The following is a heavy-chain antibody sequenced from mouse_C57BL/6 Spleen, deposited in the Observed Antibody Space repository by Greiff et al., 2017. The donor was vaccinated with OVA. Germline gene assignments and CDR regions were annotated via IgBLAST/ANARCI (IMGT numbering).Heavy chain of an antibody. J-gene: IGHJ3*01. CDR2: ISYDGSN. V-gene: IGHV3-6*01. Sequence: EVQLVESGPGLVKPSQSLSLTCSVTGYSITSGYYWNWIRQFPGNKLEWMGYISYDGSNNYNPSLKNRISITRDTSKNQFFLKLNSVTTEDTATYYCAREEDYGSSYAWFAYWGQGTLVTVAA. D-gene: IGHD1-1*01. CDR1: GYSITSGYY. CDR3: AREEDYGSSYAWFAY.